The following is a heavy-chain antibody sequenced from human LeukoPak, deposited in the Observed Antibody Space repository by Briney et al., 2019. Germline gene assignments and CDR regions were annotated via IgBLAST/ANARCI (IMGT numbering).Heavy chain of an antibody. CDR2: ISYSGST. CDR1: GGSISSYY. D-gene: IGHD2-2*01. V-gene: IGHV4-59*08. J-gene: IGHJ6*02. Sequence: SETLSLTRTVSGGSISSYYWSWIRQPPGKGLEWIGYISYSGSTKYNPSLKSRVTISVDTSKNHFSLKLGSVTAADTAVYYCARGVCTSTSCFAGDYGMDVWGQGTTVTVSS. CDR3: ARGVCTSTSCFAGDYGMDV.